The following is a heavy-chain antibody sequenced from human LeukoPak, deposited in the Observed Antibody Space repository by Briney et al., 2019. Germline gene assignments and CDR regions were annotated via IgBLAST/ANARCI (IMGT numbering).Heavy chain of an antibody. J-gene: IGHJ4*02. Sequence: GGSLRLFCTASGFTFSNYWMSWVRQAPGKGLEWVANIKQDGSEKYYEDSVKGRFTISRDNAKNSLYLQMNSLRAEDTAVYYCARGGGNFDYWGQGTLVTVSS. CDR3: ARGGGNFDY. CDR2: IKQDGSEK. V-gene: IGHV3-7*01. CDR1: GFTFSNYW.